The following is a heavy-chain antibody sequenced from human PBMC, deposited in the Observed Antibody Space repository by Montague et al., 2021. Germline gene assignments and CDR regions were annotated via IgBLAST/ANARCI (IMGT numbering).Heavy chain of an antibody. D-gene: IGHD5-18*01. Sequence: SETLSLTCTVSGGSISSFYWSWIRQPPEMGLELIAYIYYSGSAGGTTNYNPSLKSRVTISVDSSKNQLSLQLTSVTTADTAVYYCVRGRGNSYVSFDSWGQGTLITVSS. V-gene: IGHV4-59*13. CDR1: GGSISSFY. J-gene: IGHJ4*02. CDR3: VRGRGNSYVSFDS. CDR2: IYYSGSAGGTT.